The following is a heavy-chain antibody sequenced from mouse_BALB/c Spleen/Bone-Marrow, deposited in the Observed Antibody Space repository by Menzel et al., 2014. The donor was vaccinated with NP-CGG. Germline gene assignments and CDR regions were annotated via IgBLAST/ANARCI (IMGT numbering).Heavy chain of an antibody. CDR1: GFTFTDYY. D-gene: IGHD1-1*01. CDR2: IRNKANGYTT. J-gene: IGHJ3*01. CDR3: ARGWITTGFAY. Sequence: DVKLVESGGGLVQPGGSLRLSCATSGFTFTDYYMSWVRQPPGKALEWLGFIRNKANGYTTEYSASVKGRFTISRDNSQSILYLQMNTLRAEDSATYYCARGWITTGFAYWGQGTLVAVSA. V-gene: IGHV7-3*02.